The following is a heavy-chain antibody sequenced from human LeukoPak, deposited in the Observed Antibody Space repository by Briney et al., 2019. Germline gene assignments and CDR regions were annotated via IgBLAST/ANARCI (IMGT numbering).Heavy chain of an antibody. J-gene: IGHJ4*02. Sequence: SVRVSCKASGYTFTGYYMHWVREAPGQGLEWMGGINPNSGGTNYAQKFQGRVTMTRDTSISTAYMELSRLRSDDTAVYYCASFTYYYDSSGYYPFAYWGQGTLVTVSS. V-gene: IGHV1-2*02. D-gene: IGHD3-22*01. CDR1: GYTFTGYY. CDR3: ASFTYYYDSSGYYPFAY. CDR2: INPNSGGT.